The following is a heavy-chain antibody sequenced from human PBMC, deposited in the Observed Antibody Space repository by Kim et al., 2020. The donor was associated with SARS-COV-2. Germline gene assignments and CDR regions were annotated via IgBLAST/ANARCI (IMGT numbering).Heavy chain of an antibody. V-gene: IGHV3-33*01. CDR1: GFTFSSYG. D-gene: IGHD3-3*01. CDR3: ARDGGYDFWSGYYPIPAYYYGMDV. Sequence: GGSLRLSCAASGFTFSSYGMHWVRQAPGKGLEWVAVIWYDGSNKYYADSVKGRFTISRDNSKNTLYLQMNSLRAEDTAVYYCARDGGYDFWSGYYPIPAYYYGMDVWGQGTTVTVSS. CDR2: IWYDGSNK. J-gene: IGHJ6*02.